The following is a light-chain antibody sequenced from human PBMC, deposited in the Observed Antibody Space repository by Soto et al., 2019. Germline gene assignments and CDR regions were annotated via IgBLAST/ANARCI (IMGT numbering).Light chain of an antibody. Sequence: DIVMTQSPDSLAVSLGERATINCKSSQSVLYSSNNKNYLAWYQQKSGQPPKLLIYWASTRESGVPDRFSGSGSGTDFTLTISSLQAEDVAVYYCQHYYNIPITFGQGTRLEIK. CDR3: QHYYNIPIT. CDR1: QSVLYSSNNKNY. CDR2: WAS. J-gene: IGKJ5*01. V-gene: IGKV4-1*01.